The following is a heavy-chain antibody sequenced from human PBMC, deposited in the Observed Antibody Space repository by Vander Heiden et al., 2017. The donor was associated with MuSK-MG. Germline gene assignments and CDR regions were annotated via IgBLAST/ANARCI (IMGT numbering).Heavy chain of an antibody. V-gene: IGHV5-10-1*03. J-gene: IGHJ6*02. CDR2: IDPSDSYT. Sequence: EVQLVQSGAEVKKPGESLRNSCKGSGSSFTSYWISWVRQMPGKGLEWMGRIDPSDSYTNYSPSFQGHVTISADKSISTAYLQWSSLKASDTAMYYCARPTRYYDSSGYYPLGMDVWGQGTTVTVSS. CDR1: GSSFTSYW. D-gene: IGHD3-22*01. CDR3: ARPTRYYDSSGYYPLGMDV.